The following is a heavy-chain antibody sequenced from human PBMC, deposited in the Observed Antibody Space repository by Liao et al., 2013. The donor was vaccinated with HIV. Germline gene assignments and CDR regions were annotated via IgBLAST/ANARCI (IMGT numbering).Heavy chain of an antibody. V-gene: IGHV4-4*07. D-gene: IGHD3-22*01. J-gene: IGHJ4*02. Sequence: QVYLEESGSGLVKPSETLSLTCTVSGVSISTHNWSWVRQPAGKGLEWIGRISVTGGTNYNPSLDSRVTMSLDTSKNRFSLTLTSMTPADTAVYYCARAQGYYYDSSGYFDHWGQGTLVTVSS. CDR1: GVSISTHN. CDR2: ISVTGGT. CDR3: ARAQGYYYDSSGYFDH.